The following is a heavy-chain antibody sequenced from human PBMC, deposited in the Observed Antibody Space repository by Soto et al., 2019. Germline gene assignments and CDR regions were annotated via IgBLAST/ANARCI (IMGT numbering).Heavy chain of an antibody. CDR3: ARTALYTYYYYGMDV. CDR2: IYHSGST. CDR1: GGSISSSNW. V-gene: IGHV4-4*02. J-gene: IGHJ6*02. Sequence: PSETLSLTCAVSGGSISSSNWWSWVRQPPGKGLEWIGEIYHSGSTNYNPSLKSRVTISVDKSRNQFSLKLSSVTAADTAVYYCARTALYTYYYYGMDVWGQGTTVTVSS. D-gene: IGHD3-16*01.